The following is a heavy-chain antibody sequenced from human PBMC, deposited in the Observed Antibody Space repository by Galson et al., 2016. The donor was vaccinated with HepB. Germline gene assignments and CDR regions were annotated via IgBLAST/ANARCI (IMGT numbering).Heavy chain of an antibody. J-gene: IGHJ4*02. V-gene: IGHV3-21*01. CDR3: ARGDIVGAIFDY. CDR1: GFTFSSYS. Sequence: SLRLSCAASGFTFSSYSMNWVRQAPGKGLEWVSSISSSSYIYYADSVKGRFTISRDNAKNSLYLQMNSLRAEDTAVYYCARGDIVGAIFDYWGRGTLVTVSA. CDR2: ISSSSYI. D-gene: IGHD1-26*01.